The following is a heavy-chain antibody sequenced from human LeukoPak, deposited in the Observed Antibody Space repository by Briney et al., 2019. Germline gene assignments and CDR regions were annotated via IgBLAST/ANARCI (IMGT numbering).Heavy chain of an antibody. V-gene: IGHV3-66*01. CDR1: GFTVNNNY. CDR2: IYSGAGT. J-gene: IGHJ5*02. CDR3: ARDPGGDGWFDP. Sequence: PGGSLRLSCAASGFTVNNNYLNWVRQAPGKGLEWVSVIYSGAGTSYTDSVKGRFIISRDNSKNTMYLQMNSLRVEDTAVYYCARDPGGDGWFDPWGQGTLVIVSS.